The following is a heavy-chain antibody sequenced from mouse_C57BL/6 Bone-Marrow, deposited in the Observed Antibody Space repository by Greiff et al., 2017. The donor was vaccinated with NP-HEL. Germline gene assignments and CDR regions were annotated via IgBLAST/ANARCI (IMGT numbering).Heavy chain of an antibody. CDR3: AIFLTRLRLPFDY. V-gene: IGHV1-74*01. J-gene: IGHJ2*01. D-gene: IGHD3-2*02. CDR2: IHPSDSDT. CDR1: GYTFTSYW. Sequence: QVQLQQPGAELVKPGASVKVSCKASGYTFTSYWMHWVKQRPGQGLEWIGRIHPSDSDTNYNQKFKGKATLTVDKSSSTAYMQLSSLTSEDSAVYYCAIFLTRLRLPFDYWGQGTTLTVSS.